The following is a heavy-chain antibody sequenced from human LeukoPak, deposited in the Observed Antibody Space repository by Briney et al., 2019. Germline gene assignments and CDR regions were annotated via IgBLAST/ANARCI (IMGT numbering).Heavy chain of an antibody. CDR2: INPDGSTT. Sequence: GGSLRLSCAASGFTFSSYWVHWVRQAPGRGLVWVSRINPDGSTTNYADSVKGRFTISRDNAKNTLYLQMNSLRAEDTAVYYCATAGNYRFDYRGQGTLVTVSS. CDR3: ATAGNYRFDY. J-gene: IGHJ4*02. D-gene: IGHD1-7*01. CDR1: GFTFSSYW. V-gene: IGHV3-74*01.